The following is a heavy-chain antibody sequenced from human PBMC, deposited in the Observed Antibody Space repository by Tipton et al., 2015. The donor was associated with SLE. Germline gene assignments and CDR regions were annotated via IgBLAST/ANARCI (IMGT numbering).Heavy chain of an antibody. D-gene: IGHD6-25*01. CDR1: GGSITSGSYY. J-gene: IGHJ3*02. V-gene: IGHV4-61*02. CDR2: IYTSGST. CDR3: ARDWYSTGGAFDI. Sequence: TLSLTCTVSGGSITSGSYYWSWIRQPAGKGLEWIWRIYTSGSTNYNPSLKSRVTISVDTSKNQFSLKLSSVTAADTAVYYCARDWYSTGGAFDIWGQGTKVTVSS.